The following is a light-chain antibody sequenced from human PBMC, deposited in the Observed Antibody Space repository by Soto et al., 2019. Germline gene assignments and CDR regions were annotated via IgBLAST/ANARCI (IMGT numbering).Light chain of an antibody. CDR2: DAS. V-gene: IGKV3-11*01. CDR1: QSVSRY. CDR3: EQRSNWPLT. J-gene: IGKJ4*01. Sequence: ILLTQSPATLSLSPGARATLSCRASQSVSRYLTWYPHKPGHDPRLLIYDASNRATGIPARFSGSGSGTGFTLTISSLEPDDCAVYYSEQRSNWPLTFGGGTKV.